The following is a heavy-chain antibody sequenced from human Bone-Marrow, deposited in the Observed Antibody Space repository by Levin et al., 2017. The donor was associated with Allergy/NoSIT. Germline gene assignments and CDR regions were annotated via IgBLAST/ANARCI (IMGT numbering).Heavy chain of an antibody. CDR3: ARHIARYCSGGSCYDSPYYYYGMDV. J-gene: IGHJ6*02. D-gene: IGHD2-15*01. V-gene: IGHV5-51*01. Sequence: PGESLKISCKGSGYSFTSYWIGWVRQMPGKGLEWMGIIYPGDSDTRYSPSFQGQVTISADKSISTAYLQWSSLKASDTAMYYCARHIARYCSGGSCYDSPYYYYGMDVWGQGTTVTVSS. CDR1: GYSFTSYW. CDR2: IYPGDSDT.